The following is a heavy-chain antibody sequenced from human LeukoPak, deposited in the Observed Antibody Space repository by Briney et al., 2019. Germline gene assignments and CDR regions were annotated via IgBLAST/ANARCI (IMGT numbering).Heavy chain of an antibody. V-gene: IGHV1-18*01. Sequence: GASVKVSCKASGYTFTSYGIRWVRQAPGQGLEWMGWISAYNGNTNYAQKLQGRVTMTTDTSTSTAYMELRSLRSDDTAVYYCARDYYDSSGYFLRGDYWGQGTLVTVSS. J-gene: IGHJ4*02. D-gene: IGHD3-22*01. CDR3: ARDYYDSSGYFLRGDY. CDR2: ISAYNGNT. CDR1: GYTFTSYG.